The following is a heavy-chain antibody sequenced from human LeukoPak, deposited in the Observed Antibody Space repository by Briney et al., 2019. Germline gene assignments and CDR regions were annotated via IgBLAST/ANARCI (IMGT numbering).Heavy chain of an antibody. CDR3: AKDRYSSSWWDYYYGMDV. J-gene: IGHJ6*02. CDR2: ISGSGGST. D-gene: IGHD6-13*01. Sequence: QSGGSLRLSCVASGFTFSSYAMSWVRQAPGKGLEWVSAISGSGGSTYYADSVKGRFTISRDNSKNTLYLQMNSLRAEDTAVYYCAKDRYSSSWWDYYYGMDVWGQGTTVTVSS. V-gene: IGHV3-23*01. CDR1: GFTFSSYA.